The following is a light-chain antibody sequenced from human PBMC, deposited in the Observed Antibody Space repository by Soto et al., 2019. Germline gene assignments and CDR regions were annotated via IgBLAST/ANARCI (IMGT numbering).Light chain of an antibody. Sequence: QSVLTQPPSASGTPGQRVTISCSGSSSNIGSNYGYWYQQLPGTVPQLLIYRNSERPSGVPARFSGSKSGTSASLAISGLRSEDEADYYCAAWDDSLSSVVFGGGTKLTVL. V-gene: IGLV1-47*01. J-gene: IGLJ2*01. CDR2: RNS. CDR1: SSNIGSNY. CDR3: AAWDDSLSSVV.